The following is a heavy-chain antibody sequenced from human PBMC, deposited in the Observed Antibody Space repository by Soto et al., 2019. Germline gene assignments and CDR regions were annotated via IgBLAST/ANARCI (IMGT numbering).Heavy chain of an antibody. J-gene: IGHJ5*02. CDR1: GFTFSSYA. CDR2: ISGSGGST. Sequence: GGSLRLSCAASGFTFSSYAMSWVRQAPGKGLEWVSAISGSGGSTYYADSVKGRFTISRDNSKNTLYLQMNSLRAEDTVVYYCAKANGDIVVVPAAKQRINWFDPWGQGTLVTVSS. CDR3: AKANGDIVVVPAAKQRINWFDP. V-gene: IGHV3-23*01. D-gene: IGHD2-2*01.